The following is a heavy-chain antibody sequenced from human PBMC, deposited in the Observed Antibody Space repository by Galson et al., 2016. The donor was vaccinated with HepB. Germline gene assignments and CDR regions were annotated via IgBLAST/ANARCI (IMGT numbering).Heavy chain of an antibody. CDR2: IYYSGST. V-gene: IGHV4-39*01. J-gene: IGHJ6*02. CDR3: ARQGGTDDFWNGYYSYYGMDV. Sequence: SETLSLTCTVSGGSISSSTYYWGWIRQPPGKGLEWIGSIYYSGSTYYNPSLKSRVTISVDTSKNQFSLKLSSVTAADTAVYYCARQGGTDDFWNGYYSYYGMDVWGQGTTVTVSS. D-gene: IGHD3-3*01. CDR1: GGSISSSTYY.